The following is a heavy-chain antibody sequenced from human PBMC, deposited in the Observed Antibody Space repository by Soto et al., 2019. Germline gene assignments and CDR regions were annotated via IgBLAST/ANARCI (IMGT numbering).Heavy chain of an antibody. CDR2: IHPSGST. V-gene: IGHV4-30-4*08. Sequence: QVQLQESGPGLVKPSQTLSLTCTVSGGSISSGTYYWNWIRQLPGKGLEWIGCIHPSGSTHYNPSLKSRVTISVDTSKNQFSLKLSSVTAADTAVYYCARGRHYYDSSGYPSTLDYWGQGTLVTVSS. D-gene: IGHD3-22*01. CDR3: ARGRHYYDSSGYPSTLDY. J-gene: IGHJ4*02. CDR1: GGSISSGTYY.